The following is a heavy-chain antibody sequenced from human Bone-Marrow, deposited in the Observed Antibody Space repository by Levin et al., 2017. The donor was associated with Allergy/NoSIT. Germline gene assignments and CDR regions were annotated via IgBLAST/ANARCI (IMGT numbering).Heavy chain of an antibody. D-gene: IGHD4-17*01. Sequence: SQTLSLTCTVSGGSISSGGYYWSWIRQHPGKGLEWIGYIYYSGSTYYNPSLKSRVTISVDTSKNQFSLKLSSVTAADTAVYYCARDRGYPSKMTTVTTGFDYWGQGTLVTVSS. CDR1: GGSISSGGYY. CDR3: ARDRGYPSKMTTVTTGFDY. V-gene: IGHV4-31*03. J-gene: IGHJ4*02. CDR2: IYYSGST.